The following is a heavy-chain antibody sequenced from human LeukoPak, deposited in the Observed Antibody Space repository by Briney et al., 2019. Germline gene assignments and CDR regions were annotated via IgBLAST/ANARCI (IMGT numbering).Heavy chain of an antibody. D-gene: IGHD2-8*02. CDR1: GGSISSYY. V-gene: IGHV4-59*01. CDR2: IYYSGST. Sequence: SETLFLTCTVSGGSISSYYWSWIRQPPGKGLEWIGYIYYSGSTNYNPSLKSRVTISVDTSKNQFSLKLSSVTAADTAVYYCARDTGTLGTDYWGQGTLVTVSS. CDR3: ARDTGTLGTDY. J-gene: IGHJ4*02.